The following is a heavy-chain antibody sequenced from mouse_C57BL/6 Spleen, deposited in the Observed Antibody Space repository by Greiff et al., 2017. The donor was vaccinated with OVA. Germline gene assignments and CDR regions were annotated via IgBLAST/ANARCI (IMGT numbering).Heavy chain of an antibody. D-gene: IGHD2-4*01. CDR2: ISDGGSYT. CDR1: GFTFSSYA. J-gene: IGHJ2*01. CDR3: ARAYYDYDGYFDY. V-gene: IGHV5-4*03. Sequence: EVNVVESGGGLVKPGGSLKLSCAASGFTFSSYAMSWVRQTPEKRLEWVATISDGGSYTYYPDNVKGRFTISRDNAKNNLYLQMSHLTSEDTAMYYCARAYYDYDGYFDYWGQGTTLTVSS.